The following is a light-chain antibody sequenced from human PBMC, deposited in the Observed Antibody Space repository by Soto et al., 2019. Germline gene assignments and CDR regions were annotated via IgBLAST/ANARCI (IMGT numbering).Light chain of an antibody. CDR2: GAS. CDR1: QSVSSSY. Sequence: EILLTQSPATLSLSPGERATLSCRASQSVSSSYLAWYQQKPGQAPRLLIYGASTRASGIPARFSGSGSGTEFTLTISSLQSEDFAVYYCQQYNNWPRTFGQGTKVDI. J-gene: IGKJ1*01. CDR3: QQYNNWPRT. V-gene: IGKV3-15*01.